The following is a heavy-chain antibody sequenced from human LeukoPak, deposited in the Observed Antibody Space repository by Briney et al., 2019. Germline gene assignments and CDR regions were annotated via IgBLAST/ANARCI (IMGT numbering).Heavy chain of an antibody. V-gene: IGHV4-34*01. CDR1: GGSFSGYY. D-gene: IGHD3-10*01. J-gene: IGHJ4*02. CDR3: ARHGTPLRYGSGNYYKGAPFDY. Sequence: SETLSLTCAVYGGSFSGYYWSWIRQPPGKGLEWIGEINHSGSTNYKPSLKSRVTISVDTSKNQFSLKLSSVTAADTAVYYCARHGTPLRYGSGNYYKGAPFDYWGQGTLVTVTS. CDR2: INHSGST.